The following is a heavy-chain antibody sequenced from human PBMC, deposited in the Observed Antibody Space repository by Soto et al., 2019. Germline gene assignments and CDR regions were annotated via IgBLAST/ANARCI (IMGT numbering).Heavy chain of an antibody. CDR3: ACAPYETCYDRLDY. CDR2: IIPIFGTA. V-gene: IGHV1-69*13. Sequence: SVKVSCKASGGTFSSNAISWVRQAPGQGLEWMGGIIPIFGTANYAQKFQGRVTITADESTSTAYMDLSSLRSEDTAVYYCACAPYETCYDRLDYWGQGTLVTVSS. CDR1: GGTFSSNA. D-gene: IGHD3-16*01. J-gene: IGHJ4*02.